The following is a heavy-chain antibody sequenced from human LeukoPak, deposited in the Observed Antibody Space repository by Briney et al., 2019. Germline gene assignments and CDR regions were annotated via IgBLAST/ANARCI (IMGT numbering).Heavy chain of an antibody. CDR3: AKFLESEWFDP. V-gene: IGHV1-46*01. J-gene: IGHJ5*02. Sequence: ASVKVSCKASGYTFTSYYMHWVRQAPGQGLEWMGIINPSGGSTSYAQKFQGRVTKTRDTSTSTVYMELRSLRPDDTAVYYCAKFLESEWFDPWGQGTLVTVSS. D-gene: IGHD3-3*01. CDR1: GYTFTSYY. CDR2: INPSGGST.